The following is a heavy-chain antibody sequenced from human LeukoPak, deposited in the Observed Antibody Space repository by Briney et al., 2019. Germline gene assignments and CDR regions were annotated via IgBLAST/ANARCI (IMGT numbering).Heavy chain of an antibody. J-gene: IGHJ5*02. D-gene: IGHD2-8*01. V-gene: IGHV1-2*02. CDR2: INPNSGGT. Sequence: GASVKVSCKASGYTFTGYYMHWVRQAPGQGLEWMGWINPNSGGTNYAQKFHGRVTMTRDTSISTAYMELSRLRSDDTAVYYCARGREVYAEWFDPWGQGTLVTVSS. CDR1: GYTFTGYY. CDR3: ARGREVYAEWFDP.